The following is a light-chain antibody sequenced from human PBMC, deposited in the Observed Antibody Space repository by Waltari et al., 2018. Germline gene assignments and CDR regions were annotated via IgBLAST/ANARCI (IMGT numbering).Light chain of an antibody. CDR1: SILYSSNNKNF. CDR2: WAS. J-gene: IGKJ2*01. Sequence: SILYSSNNKNFLAWYQQKPGQPPKLLIYWASTRESGVPDRFSGSGSGTEFTLTISSLQAEDVAVYYCQQYYSIPYTFGQGTKLEIK. CDR3: QQYYSIPYT. V-gene: IGKV4-1*01.